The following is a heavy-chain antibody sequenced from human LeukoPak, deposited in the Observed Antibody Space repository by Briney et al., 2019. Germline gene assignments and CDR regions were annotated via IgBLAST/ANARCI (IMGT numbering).Heavy chain of an antibody. V-gene: IGHV3-66*01. D-gene: IGHD6-13*01. Sequence: GGSLRLSCAASGFTVSSNYMSCVRQAPRKGLDCDSVIYSGGSTYYADSVKGRFTISRDNSKNTLYLQMNSLRAEDTAVYYCARGPGGSSSWWWIWGQGTLVTVSS. CDR1: GFTVSSNY. J-gene: IGHJ1*01. CDR3: ARGPGGSSSWWWI. CDR2: IYSGGST.